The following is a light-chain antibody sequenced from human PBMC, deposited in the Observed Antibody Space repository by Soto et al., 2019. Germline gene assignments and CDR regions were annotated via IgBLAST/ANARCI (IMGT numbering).Light chain of an antibody. CDR3: QQSYDTPLT. V-gene: IGKV1-39*01. J-gene: IGKJ4*01. CDR2: AAS. Sequence: DIQMTQSPSSLSASVGDRVTITCRASQSINSYLNWYQQKPGKAPKLLIYAASNLQSGVPSRFSGSGSGTDFTLTISSLQPEDFATYSCQQSYDTPLTFGGGTKVDIK. CDR1: QSINSY.